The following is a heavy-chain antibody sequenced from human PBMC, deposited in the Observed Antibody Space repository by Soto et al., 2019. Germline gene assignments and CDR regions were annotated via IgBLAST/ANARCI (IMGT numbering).Heavy chain of an antibody. J-gene: IGHJ4*02. D-gene: IGHD5-18*01. V-gene: IGHV3-30*03. Sequence: LGGSLRLSCAASGFTFSSYGMHWVRQAPGKGLEWVAVISYDGSDKYYAESVKGRFTISRDNSKNTLYLQMNSLRAEDAAVYSCARSHGRIQLWLDYWGRGTLVTVSS. CDR3: ARSHGRIQLWLDY. CDR2: ISYDGSDK. CDR1: GFTFSSYG.